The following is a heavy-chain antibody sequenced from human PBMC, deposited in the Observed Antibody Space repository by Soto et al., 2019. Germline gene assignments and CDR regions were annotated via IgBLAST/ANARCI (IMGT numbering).Heavy chain of an antibody. Sequence: LRLSCAALGLTVRGKKYITWVRQAPGKGLEWVSALYDVDGTYYADSAKGRFTISRDNSNNIIYLQMNSLGPDDTAVYYCASWLEREHAYDIWGLGTMVTVSS. J-gene: IGHJ3*02. D-gene: IGHD1-1*01. CDR1: GLTVRGKKY. CDR2: LYDVDGT. V-gene: IGHV3-53*01. CDR3: ASWLEREHAYDI.